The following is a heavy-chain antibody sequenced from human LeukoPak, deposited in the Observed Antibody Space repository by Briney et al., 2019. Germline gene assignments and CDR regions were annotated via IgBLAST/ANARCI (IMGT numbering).Heavy chain of an antibody. V-gene: IGHV3-33*01. CDR1: GFTFSSYG. D-gene: IGHD2-15*01. J-gene: IGHJ5*02. CDR2: IWYDGSNK. CDR3: AREFYDSDIVVVVDGWFDP. Sequence: PGGSLRLSCAASGFTFSSYGMHWVRQAPGKGLEWVAVIWYDGSNKYYADSVKGRFTISRDNSKNTLYLQTNSLRAEDTAVYYCAREFYDSDIVVVVDGWFDPWGQGTLVTVSS.